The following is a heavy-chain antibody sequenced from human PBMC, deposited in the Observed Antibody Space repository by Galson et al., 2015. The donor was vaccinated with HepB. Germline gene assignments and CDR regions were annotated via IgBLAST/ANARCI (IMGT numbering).Heavy chain of an antibody. CDR2: IYDSGST. V-gene: IGHV4-30-4*01. D-gene: IGHD6-13*01. CDR1: GGSISSGDYY. CDR3: ARVVPTGWFDP. J-gene: IGHJ5*02. Sequence: TLSLTCTVSGGSISSGDYYWSWIRQPPGKGLEWIGYIYDSGSTYYNPSLKSRVTISGDTSKNQFSLKLSSVTAADTAVYYCARVVPTGWFDPWGQGTLVTVSS.